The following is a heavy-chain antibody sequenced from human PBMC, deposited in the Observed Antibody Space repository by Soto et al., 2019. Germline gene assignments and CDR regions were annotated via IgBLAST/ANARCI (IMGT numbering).Heavy chain of an antibody. J-gene: IGHJ5*02. Sequence: SETLSLTCGVSGYSISSASYWGWIRQSPGKGLEWIGSVHHSGSTYYNPSLKSRVTISVDTSKNQLSLQVNSVSAADTAVYHCARVSSSSSYYNWFDTWGQGTLVTVSS. CDR1: GYSISSASY. D-gene: IGHD3-22*01. CDR3: ARVSSSSSYYNWFDT. V-gene: IGHV4-38-2*01. CDR2: VHHSGST.